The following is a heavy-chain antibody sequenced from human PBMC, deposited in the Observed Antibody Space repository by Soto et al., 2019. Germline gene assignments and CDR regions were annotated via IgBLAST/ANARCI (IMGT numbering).Heavy chain of an antibody. V-gene: IGHV1-69*06. CDR2: IIPIFGTA. D-gene: IGHD3-16*02. J-gene: IGHJ6*02. CDR1: GGTFSSYA. CDR3: AISGECVWGTYRSPPGIYYYGMDV. Sequence: SVKVSCKASGGTFSSYAISWVRQAPGQGLEWMGGIIPIFGTANYAQKFQGRVTITADKSTSTAYMELSSLRSDDTAVYYCAISGECVWGTYRSPPGIYYYGMDVWGQGTTVTVSS.